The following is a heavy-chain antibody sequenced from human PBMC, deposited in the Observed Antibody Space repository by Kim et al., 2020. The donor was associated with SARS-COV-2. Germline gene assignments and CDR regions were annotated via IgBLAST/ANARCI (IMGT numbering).Heavy chain of an antibody. J-gene: IGHJ4*02. D-gene: IGHD3-10*01. CDR3: ARVLGGGSFFDY. Sequence: ASVKVSCKASGYTFTSYSISWVRQAPGQGLECLGWISAYNGNTNYPQKLQGRVTMTTDTSTSTAYMELRSLRSDDTAVYYCARVLGGGSFFDYWGQGTLVTDSS. CDR1: GYTFTSYS. V-gene: IGHV1-18*04. CDR2: ISAYNGNT.